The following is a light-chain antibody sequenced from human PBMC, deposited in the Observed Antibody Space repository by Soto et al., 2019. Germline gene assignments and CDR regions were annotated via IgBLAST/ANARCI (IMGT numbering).Light chain of an antibody. Sequence: QSALTQPASVSGSPGQSITISCTGTSSDVGGYNYVSWYQQYPGKAPKLMIYEVSNRPSGVSNRFSGSKSGGTASLTISGLQAEDEAEYYCSSYTSSSTLVVFGGGTKLTVL. CDR2: EVS. J-gene: IGLJ2*01. CDR3: SSYTSSSTLVV. CDR1: SSDVGGYNY. V-gene: IGLV2-14*01.